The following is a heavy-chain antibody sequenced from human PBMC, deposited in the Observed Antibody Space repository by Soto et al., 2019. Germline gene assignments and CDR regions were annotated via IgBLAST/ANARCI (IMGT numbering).Heavy chain of an antibody. CDR3: ARGNHYFDY. V-gene: IGHV3-11*01. CDR2: ISNSGTII. Sequence: QVQLVESGGGSVKPGGSLRLSCTASGFSLTDYYMNWIRQAPGKGLEWVSYISNSGTIIYYADSVKGRFTISRDNAKDSLYLQMNSLRAEDTAVYDCARGNHYFDYWGQGTLVTFSS. CDR1: GFSLTDYY. J-gene: IGHJ4*02.